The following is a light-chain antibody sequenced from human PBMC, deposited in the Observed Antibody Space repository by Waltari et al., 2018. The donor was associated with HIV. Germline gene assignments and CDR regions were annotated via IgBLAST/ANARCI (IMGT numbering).Light chain of an antibody. CDR3: QSYDRNSQV. CDR2: GDN. V-gene: IGLV6-57*01. CDR1: SGSIASNY. Sequence: NFMLAQPHPVSESPGKTITISCTRTSGSIASNYVQWYQRRPGSPPATVIDGDNRRASEVPDRFSGPIDSSSNSASLTISGLKTEDEADYYCQSYDRNSQVFGGGTKLTVL. J-gene: IGLJ3*02.